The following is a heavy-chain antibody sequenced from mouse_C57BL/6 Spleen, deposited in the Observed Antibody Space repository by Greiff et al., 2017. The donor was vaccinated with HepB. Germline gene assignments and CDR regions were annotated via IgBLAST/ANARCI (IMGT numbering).Heavy chain of an antibody. CDR1: GYTFTSYW. D-gene: IGHD2-4*01. CDR2: IDPSDSYT. CDR3: ARRGLVAIYYDYAMDY. J-gene: IGHJ4*01. Sequence: LKPGAELVKPGASVKLSCKASGYTFTSYWMQWVKQRPGQGLEWIGEIDPSDSYTNYNQKFKGKATLTVDTSSSTAYLQLSSLPSEDSAVYYCARRGLVAIYYDYAMDYWGQGTSVTVSS. V-gene: IGHV1-50*01.